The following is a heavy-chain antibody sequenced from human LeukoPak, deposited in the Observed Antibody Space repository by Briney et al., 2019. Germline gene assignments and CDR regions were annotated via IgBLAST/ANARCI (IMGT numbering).Heavy chain of an antibody. CDR3: ARTIAVTSTPVWFDP. V-gene: IGHV4-34*01. J-gene: IGHJ5*02. D-gene: IGHD6-19*01. Sequence: SETLFLTCAVYGGSFSDYYWSWIRQPPGKGLEWIGEINHSGNTNYNPSLKSRVTISVDTSKSQFSLMLSSVTAADTAVYYCARTIAVTSTPVWFDPWGQGTLVPVSS. CDR2: INHSGNT. CDR1: GGSFSDYY.